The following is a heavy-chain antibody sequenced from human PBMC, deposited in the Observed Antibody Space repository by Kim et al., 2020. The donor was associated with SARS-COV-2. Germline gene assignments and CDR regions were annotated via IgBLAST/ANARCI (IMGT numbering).Heavy chain of an antibody. V-gene: IGHV4-39*01. Sequence: SETLSLTGTVAGGSISSSNFFGCLMSQSPRKVQAWSGSSDYRGSDFYNPTLKRRVTISVDTSKNQDSLKVTSVNAAETAIYYCAKHGGGMASSFDYWSQGALVTVSS. J-gene: IGHJ4*02. CDR1: GGSISSSNFF. CDR3: AKHGGGMASSFDY. CDR2: SDYRGSD. D-gene: IGHD3-16*01.